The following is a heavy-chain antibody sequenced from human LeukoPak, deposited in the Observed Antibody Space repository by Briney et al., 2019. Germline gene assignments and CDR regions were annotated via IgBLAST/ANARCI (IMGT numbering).Heavy chain of an antibody. CDR3: ARGRITIFGVVTPLPFDY. CDR1: GGSFSGYY. Sequence: PSETLSLTCAVYGGSFSGYYWSWIRQPPGKGLEWIGEINHSGSTNYNPSLKSRVTISVDTSKNQFSLKLSSVTAADTAVYYCARGRITIFGVVTPLPFDYWGQGTLVTDSS. J-gene: IGHJ4*02. V-gene: IGHV4-34*01. CDR2: INHSGST. D-gene: IGHD3-3*01.